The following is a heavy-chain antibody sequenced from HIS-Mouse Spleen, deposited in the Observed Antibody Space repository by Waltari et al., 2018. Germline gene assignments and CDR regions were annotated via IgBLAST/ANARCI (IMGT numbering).Heavy chain of an antibody. CDR1: GGSISSSSYY. D-gene: IGHD6-13*01. CDR3: AREIPYSSSWYDWYFDL. V-gene: IGHV4-39*07. Sequence: QLQLQESGPGLVKPSETLSLTCTVSGGSISSSSYYWGWIRQPPGKGLEWIGSIYYSGSPYSSPALKSGVTISVDTSKNQFSLKLSSVTAADTAVYYCAREIPYSSSWYDWYFDLWGRGTLVTVSS. J-gene: IGHJ2*01. CDR2: IYYSGSP.